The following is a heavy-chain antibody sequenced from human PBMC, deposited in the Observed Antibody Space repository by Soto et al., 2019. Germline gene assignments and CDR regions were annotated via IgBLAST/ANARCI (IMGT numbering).Heavy chain of an antibody. D-gene: IGHD4-17*01. CDR2: ISYDGSNK. CDR3: AKPPTTVTTFWFDP. Sequence: PGGSLRLSCAASGFTFSSYGMHWVRQAPGKGLEWVAVISYDGSNKYYAGSVKGRFTISRDNSKNTLYLQMNSLRAEDTAVYYCAKPPTTVTTFWFDPWGQGTLVTVSS. CDR1: GFTFSSYG. J-gene: IGHJ5*02. V-gene: IGHV3-30*18.